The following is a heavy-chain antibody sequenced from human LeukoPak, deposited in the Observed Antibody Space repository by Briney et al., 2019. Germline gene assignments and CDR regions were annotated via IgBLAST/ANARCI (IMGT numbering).Heavy chain of an antibody. CDR2: IGYDGDNK. CDR3: AKDPGTLYSSGLDF. V-gene: IGHV3-30*02. CDR1: GFTFRNYA. Sequence: GSLRLSCAASGFTFRNYAMHWVRQAPGKGLEWVAIIGYDGDNKYYADSVKGRFTISRDNSKNTLSLQMNSLRGEDTAVYYCAKDPGTLYSSGLDFWGQGTLVTVSS. J-gene: IGHJ4*02. D-gene: IGHD6-19*01.